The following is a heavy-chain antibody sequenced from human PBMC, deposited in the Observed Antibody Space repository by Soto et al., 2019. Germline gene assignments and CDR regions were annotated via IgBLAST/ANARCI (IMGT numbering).Heavy chain of an antibody. Sequence: QLLESGGGLIQPGGSLRLSCEASGFSFRSYALSWVRQAPGNGLEWVSTFSAGGRAYYADSVKGRFTIAKDTSKNTLILQARSLRAEDTAVYYCAKESMPEHYGDTLFDYWGQGTRVTVSS. CDR2: FSAGGRA. CDR1: GFSFRSYA. V-gene: IGHV3-23*01. CDR3: AKESMPEHYGDTLFDY. D-gene: IGHD4-17*01. J-gene: IGHJ4*02.